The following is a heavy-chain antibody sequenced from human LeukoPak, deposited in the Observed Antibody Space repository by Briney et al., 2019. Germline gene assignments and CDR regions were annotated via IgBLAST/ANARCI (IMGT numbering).Heavy chain of an antibody. CDR3: ARDVRITMVRGVKGVDY. V-gene: IGHV3-33*08. CDR1: GFTFSSYG. D-gene: IGHD3-10*01. CDR2: IWYDGSNK. J-gene: IGHJ4*02. Sequence: PGGSLRLSCAASGFTFSSYGMPWVRQAPGKGLEWVAVIWYDGSNKYYADSVKGRFTISRDNSKNTLYLQMNSLRAEDTAVYYCARDVRITMVRGVKGVDYWGQGTLVTVSS.